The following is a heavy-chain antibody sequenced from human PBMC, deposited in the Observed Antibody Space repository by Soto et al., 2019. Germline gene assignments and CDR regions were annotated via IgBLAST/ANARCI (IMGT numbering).Heavy chain of an antibody. V-gene: IGHV1-2*04. J-gene: IGHJ5*02. CDR1: GYTFTGYH. D-gene: IGHD1-26*01. CDR3: ARWVGASNWFDP. CDR2: INKNTGDT. Sequence: QVHLVQSGAEVKEPGASVKVSCKTSGYTFTGYHIHWVRQAPGQGLEWMGWINKNTGDTNYAQKFQGWVTMTRDTSINTAYVQLSRLTSDDTAVYYCARWVGASNWFDPWGQGTLVTVSS.